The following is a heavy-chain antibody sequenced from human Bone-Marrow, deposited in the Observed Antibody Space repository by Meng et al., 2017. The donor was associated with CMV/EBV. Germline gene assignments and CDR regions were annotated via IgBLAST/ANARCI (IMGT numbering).Heavy chain of an antibody. CDR3: ARDVSSSWSRYPYYYYGMDV. D-gene: IGHD6-13*01. CDR2: ISGSGGST. J-gene: IGHJ6*02. CDR1: GFTFSSYA. Sequence: GESLKISCAASGFTFSSYAMSWVRQAPGKGLEWASAISGSGGSTYYADSVKGRFTISRDNAKNSLYLQMNSLRAEDTAVYYCARDVSSSWSRYPYYYYGMDVWGQGTTVTVSS. V-gene: IGHV3-23*01.